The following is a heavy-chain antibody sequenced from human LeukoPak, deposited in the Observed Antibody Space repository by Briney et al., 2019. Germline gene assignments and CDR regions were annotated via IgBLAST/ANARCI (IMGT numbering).Heavy chain of an antibody. CDR3: ARGRDY. Sequence: SETLSLTCSGSGVSISSYYWSWIRQPPGKGLEWIGYIYYSGSTNYNPSLKSRVTISVDTAKNQFSLKLSSVTAADTAVYYCARGRDYWGQGPLVTVSS. CDR1: GVSISSYY. V-gene: IGHV4-59*12. J-gene: IGHJ4*02. CDR2: IYYSGST.